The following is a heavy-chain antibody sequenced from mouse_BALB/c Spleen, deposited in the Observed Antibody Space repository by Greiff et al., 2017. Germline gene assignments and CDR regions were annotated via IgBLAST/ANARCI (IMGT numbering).Heavy chain of an antibody. CDR3: AREGLGYYYGSNLDY. CDR2: INPYNDGT. D-gene: IGHD1-1*01. Sequence: VQLKESGPELVKPGASVKMSCKASGYTFTSYVMHWVKQKPGQGLEWIGYINPYNDGTKYNEKFKGKATLTSDKSSSTAYMELSSLTSEDSAVYYCAREGLGYYYGSNLDYWGQGTTLTVSS. V-gene: IGHV1-14*01. J-gene: IGHJ2*01. CDR1: GYTFTSYV.